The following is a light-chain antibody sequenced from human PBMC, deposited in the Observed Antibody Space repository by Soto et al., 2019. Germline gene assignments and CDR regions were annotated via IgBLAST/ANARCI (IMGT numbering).Light chain of an antibody. CDR1: STDVDGYDY. CDR2: DVN. V-gene: IGLV2-14*03. J-gene: IGLJ1*01. CDR3: SSYTSSAPFYV. Sequence: QSALTQPASVSGSPGQSITISCTGASTDVDGYDYVSWYQQHPGQAPKLMIYDVNNRPSGVSYRFSGSKSGDTASLTISGFQAEDDADYYCSSYTSSAPFYVFGTGTKVTV.